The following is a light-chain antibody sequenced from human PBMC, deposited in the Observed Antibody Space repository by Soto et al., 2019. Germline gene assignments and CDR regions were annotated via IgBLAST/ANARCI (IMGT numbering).Light chain of an antibody. CDR2: DAS. CDR3: QQRSNWPPV. V-gene: IGKV3-11*01. Sequence: EIVLTQSPATLSLSPGERATLSCRASQSISSYLAWYQQKPGQAPRLLIYDASNRATGIPARFSGSGSGTDFTLTISSLETEDFAFYYCQQRSNWPPVFGGGTKVDIK. J-gene: IGKJ4*01. CDR1: QSISSY.